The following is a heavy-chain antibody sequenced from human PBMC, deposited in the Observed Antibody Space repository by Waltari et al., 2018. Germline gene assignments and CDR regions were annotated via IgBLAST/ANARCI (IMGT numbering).Heavy chain of an antibody. D-gene: IGHD4-17*01. CDR2: IYHSGST. J-gene: IGHJ5*02. V-gene: IGHV4-38-2*01. CDR3: ATYDYGDYEPP. CDR1: GYSIISGYY. Sequence: QVQLQESGPGLVKPSETLSLTCAVSGYSIISGYYLAWIRQPPGKGLKWIGSIYHSGSTYYNPSLKSRVTISVDTSKNQFSLKLSSVTAADTAVYYCATYDYGDYEPPWGQGTLVTVSS.